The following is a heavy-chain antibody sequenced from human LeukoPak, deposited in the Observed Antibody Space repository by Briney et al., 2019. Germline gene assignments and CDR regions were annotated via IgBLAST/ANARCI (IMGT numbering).Heavy chain of an antibody. CDR3: ARGRPYGSGSYDMYV. Sequence: GASVKVSCKAAGYTFTSYDINWVRQATAPGLEWMGWMNPNRGNTGYEQKFQGRVSITRTTSINTAYMRPSNLGSEDTAVYYCARGRPYGSGSYDMYVRGNVATVT. D-gene: IGHD3-10*01. CDR1: GYTFTSYD. V-gene: IGHV1-8*01. CDR2: MNPNRGNT. J-gene: IGHJ6*03.